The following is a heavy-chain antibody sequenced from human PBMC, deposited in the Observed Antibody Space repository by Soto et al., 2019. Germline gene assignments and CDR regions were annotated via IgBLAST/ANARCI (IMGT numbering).Heavy chain of an antibody. J-gene: IGHJ3*02. CDR1: GGSISSYY. CDR3: ARHGRGITMIVVATAGAFDI. V-gene: IGHV4-59*08. D-gene: IGHD3-22*01. Sequence: PSETLSLTCTVSGGSISSYYWSWIRQPPGKGLEWIGYIYYSGSTNYNPSLKSRVTISVDTSKNQFSLKLSSVTAADTAVYYCARHGRGITMIVVATAGAFDIWRQGTMVTVSS. CDR2: IYYSGST.